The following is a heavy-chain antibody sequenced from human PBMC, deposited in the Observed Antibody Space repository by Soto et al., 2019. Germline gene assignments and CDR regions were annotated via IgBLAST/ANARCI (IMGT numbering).Heavy chain of an antibody. J-gene: IGHJ6*02. CDR2: IERDDDDK. Sequence: SGPTLVNPTETLTLTCTFSGFSLTSPGMCVSWIRQSPGKALEWLALIERDDDDKYYSTSLKTRLTISKDTRKNQVVLTMANMEPADTAAYYCARSIRGPRRFNGMDVWGQGTTVTVSS. V-gene: IGHV2-70*13. CDR1: GFSLTSPGMC. CDR3: ARSIRGPRRFNGMDV. D-gene: IGHD1-20*01.